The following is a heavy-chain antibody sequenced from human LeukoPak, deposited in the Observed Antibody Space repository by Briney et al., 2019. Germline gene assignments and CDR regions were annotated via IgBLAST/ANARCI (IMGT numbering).Heavy chain of an antibody. D-gene: IGHD3-22*01. V-gene: IGHV3-74*01. CDR3: ARGDPSWGVVVISEAHY. CDR1: GLTLRNYW. CDR2: INIEESGT. Sequence: PGGSLRLSCAASGLTLRNYWMHWVRQAPGKGLVWVSRINIEESGTNYADSVKGRFTISRDNAKNTLHLQMNSLRVEDTAVYYCARGDPSWGVVVISEAHYWGQGTLVTVSS. J-gene: IGHJ4*02.